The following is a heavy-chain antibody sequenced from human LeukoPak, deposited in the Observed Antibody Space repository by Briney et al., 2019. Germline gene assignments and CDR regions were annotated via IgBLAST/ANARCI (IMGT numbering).Heavy chain of an antibody. D-gene: IGHD3-10*01. V-gene: IGHV3-11*03. CDR2: ISSSSSYT. J-gene: IGHJ4*02. Sequence: GGSLRLSCAASGFTFSSYAMSWIRQAPGKGLEWVSYISSSSSYTNYADSVKGRFTISRDNAKNSLYLQMNSLRAEDTAVYYCARFGYYYYGSGSYFQLFDYWGQGTLVTVSS. CDR1: GFTFSSYA. CDR3: ARFGYYYYGSGSYFQLFDY.